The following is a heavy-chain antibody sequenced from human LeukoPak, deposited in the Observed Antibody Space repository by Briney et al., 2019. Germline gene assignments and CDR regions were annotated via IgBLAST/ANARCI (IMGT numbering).Heavy chain of an antibody. CDR2: TYYRSKWYN. J-gene: IGHJ4*02. CDR3: ARVEALYGPGHFDY. V-gene: IGHV6-1*01. CDR1: GDSVSSNSAA. D-gene: IGHD3-10*01. Sequence: SQTLSLTCAISGDSVSSNSAAWNWIRQSPSRGLEWLGRTYYRSKWYNDYAVSVKSRITINPDTSKNQFSLKLSSVTAADTAVYYCARVEALYGPGHFDYWGQGTLVTVSS.